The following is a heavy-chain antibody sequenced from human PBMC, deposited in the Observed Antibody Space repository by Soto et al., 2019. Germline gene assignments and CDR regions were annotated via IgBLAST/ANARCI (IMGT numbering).Heavy chain of an antibody. CDR3: AKGYGDYSSDY. J-gene: IGHJ4*02. D-gene: IGHD4-17*01. CDR2: ISYDGSNK. CDR1: GFTFSSYG. V-gene: IGHV3-30*18. Sequence: QVQLVESGGCVVQPGRSLRLSCAASGFTFSSYGMHWVRQAPGKGLEWVAVISYDGSNKYYADSVKGRFTSSRDNSKNKLYLQMNSLRAEDTAVYYCAKGYGDYSSDYWGQGTLVTVSS.